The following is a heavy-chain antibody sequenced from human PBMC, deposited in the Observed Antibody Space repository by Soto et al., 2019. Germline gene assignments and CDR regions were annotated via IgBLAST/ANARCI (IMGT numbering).Heavy chain of an antibody. Sequence: GSGPTLVNPTQTLTLTCTFSGFPLIARGVGVGWIRQPPGKALEWLAIIYWNDDKLYSPSLKSRLTITKDTSKNQVVLTMTNMDPVDTAKYYCAHSPWGAAPDYWGQGTLVTVSS. CDR3: AHSPWGAAPDY. J-gene: IGHJ4*02. CDR2: IYWNDDK. V-gene: IGHV2-5*01. CDR1: GFPLIARGVG. D-gene: IGHD3-16*01.